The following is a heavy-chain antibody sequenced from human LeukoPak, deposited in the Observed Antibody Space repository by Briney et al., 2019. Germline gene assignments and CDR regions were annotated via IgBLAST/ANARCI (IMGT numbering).Heavy chain of an antibody. CDR1: GGSFSGDY. V-gene: IGHV4-34*01. J-gene: IGHJ5*01. CDR3: VRDLGRFDS. CDR2: IHHGGSA. Sequence: SETLSLTCAVYGGSFSGDYWSWIRQPPGKGLEWIGEIHHGGSANYNPSLKSRVTMSVDTSKNQFSLRVTSVTAADTAVYFCVRDLGRFDSWGQGALVLVSS.